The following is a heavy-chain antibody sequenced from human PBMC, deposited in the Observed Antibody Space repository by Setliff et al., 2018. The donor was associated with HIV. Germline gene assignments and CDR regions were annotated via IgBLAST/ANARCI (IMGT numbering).Heavy chain of an antibody. V-gene: IGHV4-39*01. D-gene: IGHD5-18*01. Sequence: SETLSLTCIGSGASINSNCYYWGWIRRPPGKGLEWIGSIYYSGTTYYNASLKSRVTMSVDTSKNQFFLKLNSVTAADTAVYYCARTLRAAAMGYFDSWGQGTLVTVSS. CDR3: ARTLRAAAMGYFDS. CDR2: IYYSGTT. CDR1: GASINSNCYY. J-gene: IGHJ4*02.